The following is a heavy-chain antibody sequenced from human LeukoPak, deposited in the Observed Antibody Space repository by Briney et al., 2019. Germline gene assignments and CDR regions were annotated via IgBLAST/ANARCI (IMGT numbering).Heavy chain of an antibody. CDR3: ATYTGYSSAWSGWFPFDY. CDR1: GYSFTSYW. Sequence: GESLKISCKGSGYSFTSYWIGWVRQMPGKGLEWMGIIYPGDSDTRYSPSFQGQVTISADKSISTAYLQWSSLEASDTAIYYCATYTGYSSAWSGWFPFDYWGQGTLVTVSS. D-gene: IGHD6-19*01. J-gene: IGHJ4*02. CDR2: IYPGDSDT. V-gene: IGHV5-51*01.